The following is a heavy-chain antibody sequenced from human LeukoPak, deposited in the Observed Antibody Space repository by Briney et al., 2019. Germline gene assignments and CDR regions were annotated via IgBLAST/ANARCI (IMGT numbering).Heavy chain of an antibody. J-gene: IGHJ5*02. CDR3: AGPNAAAGNNRFDP. D-gene: IGHD6-13*01. CDR2: TNHSGST. CDR1: GGSFSVYY. V-gene: IGHV4-34*01. Sequence: SGTLSLTCAVYGGSFSVYYGSWIRQPPGKGREWMGETNHSGSTNYNTSLKGRVTISVDTSKNQFSLKLSSVTAADTAVYYCAGPNAAAGNNRFDPWGQGTLVTVSS.